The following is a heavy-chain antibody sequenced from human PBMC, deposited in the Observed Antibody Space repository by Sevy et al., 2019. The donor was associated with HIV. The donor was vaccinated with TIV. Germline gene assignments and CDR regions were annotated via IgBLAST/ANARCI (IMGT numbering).Heavy chain of an antibody. V-gene: IGHV3-9*03. CDR1: GFTFNDYT. D-gene: IGHD3-3*01. Sequence: GGSLRLSCTASGFTFNDYTMHWVRQAPGKGLEWVSGISWNSGNIGYSDSVKGRFTISRDNAKNSLYLQMNSLRVDDMALYYCAKGPPYYDFWSGSNFDSWGQGTLVTVSS. J-gene: IGHJ4*02. CDR3: AKGPPYYDFWSGSNFDS. CDR2: ISWNSGNI.